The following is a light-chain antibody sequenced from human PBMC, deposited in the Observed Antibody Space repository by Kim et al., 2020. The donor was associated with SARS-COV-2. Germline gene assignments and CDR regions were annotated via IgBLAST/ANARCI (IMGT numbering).Light chain of an antibody. Sequence: SACRGDRVTITCRASEAISSWMAWYQERPGKAPKLLIHKASNLESGVPSRFSGSGSGTEFTLTISSLQPDDSATYYCQQYHGYPYTFGQGTKLEI. J-gene: IGKJ2*01. V-gene: IGKV1-5*03. CDR1: EAISSW. CDR3: QQYHGYPYT. CDR2: KAS.